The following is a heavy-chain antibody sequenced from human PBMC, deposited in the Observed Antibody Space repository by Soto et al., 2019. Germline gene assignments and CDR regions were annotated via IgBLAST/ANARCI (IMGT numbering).Heavy chain of an antibody. Sequence: QVRLQESGPGLVKPSETLSLTCTFSGASISNYYWSWIRQPAGKGLECLGRIYASGTTTYNPSLRSRVTMSVDTSKNQFSLNLNSVTAADTAVYYCARESRSELGTVEYWGQGTLVTVSS. D-gene: IGHD1-1*01. V-gene: IGHV4-4*07. CDR1: GASISNYY. CDR2: IYASGTT. CDR3: ARESRSELGTVEY. J-gene: IGHJ4*02.